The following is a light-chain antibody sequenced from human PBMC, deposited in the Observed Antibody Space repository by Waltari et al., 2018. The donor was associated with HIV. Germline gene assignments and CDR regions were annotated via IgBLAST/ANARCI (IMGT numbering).Light chain of an antibody. Sequence: QSALTQPASVSGSPGQSITISCDLNDYKYVSWYQRHPGKAPKVIIYEVTNRPSGLSNRFSGSKSGNTATLTISGLQSEDEADYYCAAWDDSLNGWVFGGGTKLTVL. CDR3: AAWDDSLNGWV. J-gene: IGLJ3*02. CDR2: EVT. CDR1: DLNDYKY. V-gene: IGLV2-14*01.